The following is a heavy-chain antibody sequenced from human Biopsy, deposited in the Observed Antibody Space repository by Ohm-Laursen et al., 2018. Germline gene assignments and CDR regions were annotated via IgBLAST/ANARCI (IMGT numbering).Heavy chain of an antibody. CDR2: IYYTGST. D-gene: IGHD1-26*01. CDR3: ARHAPSYSGSYWRYFDL. CDR1: GGSISSYY. V-gene: IGHV4-59*08. J-gene: IGHJ2*01. Sequence: TLSLTCTVSGGSISSYYWSWIRQPPGKGLKWIGYIYYTGSTNYNPSLKSRVTISVDTSMNPLSLRLTSVTAADTAVYYCARHAPSYSGSYWRYFDLWGRGTLVTVSS.